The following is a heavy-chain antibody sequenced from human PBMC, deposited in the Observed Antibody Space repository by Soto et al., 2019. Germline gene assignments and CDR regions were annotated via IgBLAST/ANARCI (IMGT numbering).Heavy chain of an antibody. CDR2: VVPSLGLA. CDR1: GGTFSSYS. D-gene: IGHD2-2*01. Sequence: QVQLVQSGAEVKKPGSSVKVSCEASGGTFSSYSFSWVRQAPGQGLEWMGRVVPSLGLANYAQKFQGRVTITADKSTSTVYMAMRSLRSDDTAVYYCARGGAVVVPGSVDRHNWFDPWGQGTLVTVSS. J-gene: IGHJ5*02. CDR3: ARGGAVVVPGSVDRHNWFDP. V-gene: IGHV1-69*02.